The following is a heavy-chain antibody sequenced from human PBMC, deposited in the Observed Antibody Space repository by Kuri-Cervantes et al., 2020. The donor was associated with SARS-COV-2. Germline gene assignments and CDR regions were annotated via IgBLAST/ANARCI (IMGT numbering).Heavy chain of an antibody. J-gene: IGHJ6*04. CDR3: ARDRSRLMDV. CDR2: ISGRGDNT. Sequence: GESLKISCVASGFTFDRYAMTWVRQAPGKGLEWVAGISGRGDNTKYADTVKGRIIVSRDNAKNSLYLQMNSLRAEDTAVYYCARDRSRLMDVWGKGTTVTVSS. V-gene: IGHV3-23*01. D-gene: IGHD6-25*01. CDR1: GFTFDRYA.